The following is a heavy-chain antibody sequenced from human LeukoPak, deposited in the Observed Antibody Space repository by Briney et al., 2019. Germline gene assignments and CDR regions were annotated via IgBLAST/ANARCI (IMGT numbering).Heavy chain of an antibody. Sequence: GGSLRLSCAASGFTFSSYAMHWVRQAPGKGLEYVSAISSNGGSTYYANSVKGRFTISRDNSKNTLYLQMGSLRAEDMAVYYCARGPAYCSGGSCYETHYYFDCWGQGTLVTVSS. J-gene: IGHJ4*02. CDR3: ARGPAYCSGGSCYETHYYFDC. D-gene: IGHD2-15*01. V-gene: IGHV3-64*01. CDR2: ISSNGGST. CDR1: GFTFSSYA.